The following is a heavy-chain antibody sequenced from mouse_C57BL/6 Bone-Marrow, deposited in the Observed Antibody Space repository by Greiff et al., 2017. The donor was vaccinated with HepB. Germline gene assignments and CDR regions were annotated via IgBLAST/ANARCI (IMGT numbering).Heavy chain of an antibody. CDR1: GFNIKDDY. Sequence: EVMLVESGAELVRPGASVKLSCTASGFNIKDDYMHWVKQRPEQGLEWIGWIDPENGDTEYASKFHGKATITADTSSNTAYLQLSSLTSEDTAVYYCTTTTAPEDYWGQGTTLTVSS. CDR3: TTTTAPEDY. D-gene: IGHD1-2*01. CDR2: IDPENGDT. J-gene: IGHJ2*01. V-gene: IGHV14-4*01.